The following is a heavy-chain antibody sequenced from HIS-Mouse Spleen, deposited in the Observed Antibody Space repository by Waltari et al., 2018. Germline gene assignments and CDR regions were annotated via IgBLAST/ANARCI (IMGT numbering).Heavy chain of an antibody. CDR2: IYYSGST. D-gene: IGHD6-13*01. CDR3: AREIPYSSSWYDWYFDL. V-gene: IGHV4-39*07. CDR1: GFPVSSNY. Sequence: VQLVETGGGLLQPGGSLRLSCAASGFPVSSNYMSWVRQAPGKGLEWIGSIYYSGSTYYNPSLKSRVTISVDTSKNQFSLKLSSVTAADTAVYYCAREIPYSSSWYDWYFDLWGRGTLVTVSS. J-gene: IGHJ2*01.